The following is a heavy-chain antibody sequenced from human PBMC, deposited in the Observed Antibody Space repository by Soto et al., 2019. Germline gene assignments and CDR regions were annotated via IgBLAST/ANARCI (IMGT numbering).Heavy chain of an antibody. CDR1: GYTFTSYF. CDR2: ISAYNGNT. Sequence: ASVKVSCKASGYTFTSYFISWVRQAPGQGLEWMGWISAYNGNTNYAQKLQGRVTMTTDTSTSTAYMELRSLRSDDTAVYYCARDGRRYSGYDSFNYWGQGTLVTVSS. V-gene: IGHV1-18*01. D-gene: IGHD5-12*01. J-gene: IGHJ4*02. CDR3: ARDGRRYSGYDSFNY.